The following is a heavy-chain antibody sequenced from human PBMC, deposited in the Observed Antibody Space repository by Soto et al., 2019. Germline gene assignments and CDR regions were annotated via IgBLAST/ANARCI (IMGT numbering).Heavy chain of an antibody. CDR3: ARVRQWLENDAFDI. CDR2: ISAYNGNT. D-gene: IGHD6-19*01. Sequence: ASVKVSCKASGYTFTSYGISWVRQAPGQGLEWMGWISAYNGNTNYAQKLQGRVTMTTDTSTSTAYMELRSLRSDDTTVYYCARVRQWLENDAFDIWGQGTMVTVSS. V-gene: IGHV1-18*01. J-gene: IGHJ3*02. CDR1: GYTFTSYG.